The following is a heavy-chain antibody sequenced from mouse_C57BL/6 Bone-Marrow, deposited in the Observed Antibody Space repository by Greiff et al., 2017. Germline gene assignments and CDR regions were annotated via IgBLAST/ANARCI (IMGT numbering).Heavy chain of an antibody. J-gene: IGHJ3*01. Sequence: EVKLEESGGDLVKPGGSLKLSCAASGFTFSSYGMTWVRQTPEKRLEWVATISSGGSYTYYTDSVKGRFTITKDKAKNTLYLQMSSLKSEDTAVYCCARDDDYEFAYWGQGTPVTVSA. CDR1: GFTFSSYG. CDR2: ISSGGSYT. CDR3: ARDDDYEFAY. V-gene: IGHV5-6*02. D-gene: IGHD2-4*01.